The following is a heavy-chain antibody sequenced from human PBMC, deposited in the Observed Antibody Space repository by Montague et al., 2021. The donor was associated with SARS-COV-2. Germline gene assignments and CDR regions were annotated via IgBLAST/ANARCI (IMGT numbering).Heavy chain of an antibody. D-gene: IGHD1-26*01. Sequence: TLSLTCTVSGGSISSGGYYWSWIRQHPGKGLEWIGYIYYSGSTYYNPSLKSRVTISVDTSKNQFSLKLSSVTAADTAVYYYARDTRIVGATTRLDYWGQGTLVTVSS. CDR1: GGSISSGGYY. J-gene: IGHJ4*02. CDR2: IYYSGST. CDR3: ARDTRIVGATTRLDY. V-gene: IGHV4-31*03.